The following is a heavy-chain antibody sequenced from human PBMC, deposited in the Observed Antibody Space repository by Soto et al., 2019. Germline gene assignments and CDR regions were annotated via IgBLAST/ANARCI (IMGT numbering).Heavy chain of an antibody. Sequence: PSETLSLTCKVSGGAIDRGGYYWCWIRQHPGKGLEWIGHIYYTGSAYYKPSLKSRVSMSIDTSQNQFSLELISVTAADTAVSYCARVGPSYARRGLDVWGQGTTVTVSS. D-gene: IGHD3-16*01. V-gene: IGHV4-31*03. CDR2: IYYTGSA. J-gene: IGHJ6*02. CDR1: GGAIDRGGYY. CDR3: ARVGPSYARRGLDV.